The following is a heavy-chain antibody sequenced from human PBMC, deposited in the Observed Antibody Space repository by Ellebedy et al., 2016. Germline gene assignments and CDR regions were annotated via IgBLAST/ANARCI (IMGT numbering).Heavy chain of an antibody. CDR1: GFTFSDHY. J-gene: IGHJ6*02. CDR3: ARYDVDIVATINYYYYGMDV. CDR2: ISSSSSTI. V-gene: IGHV3-48*02. Sequence: GESLKISCAASGFTFSDHYMNWVRQAPGKGLEWVSYISSSSSTIYYADSVKGRFTISRDNAKNSLYLQMNSLRDEDTAVYYCARYDVDIVATINYYYYGMDVWGQGTTVTVSS. D-gene: IGHD5-12*01.